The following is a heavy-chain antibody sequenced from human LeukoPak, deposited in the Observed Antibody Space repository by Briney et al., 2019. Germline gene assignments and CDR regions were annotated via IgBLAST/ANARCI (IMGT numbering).Heavy chain of an antibody. V-gene: IGHV4-39*01. CDR2: VYYNGST. Sequence: SETLSLTCTVSGGSISSSSYYWGWIRQPPGKGLEWIGNVYYNGSTYYNPSLKSRVTISVDTSKNQCSLKLSSVTAAHTAVYSCARHSIAAPGYYSYTAVWGKGSTVTVSS. CDR1: GGSISSSSYY. J-gene: IGHJ6*03. D-gene: IGHD6-6*01. CDR3: ARHSIAAPGYYSYTAV.